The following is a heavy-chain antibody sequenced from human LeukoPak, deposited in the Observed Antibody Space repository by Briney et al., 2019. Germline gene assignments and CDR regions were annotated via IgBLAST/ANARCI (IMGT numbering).Heavy chain of an antibody. J-gene: IGHJ6*04. Sequence: GESLKISCKGSGYSFTSYWISWVRQMPGKGLEWMGRFDPSDSYTNYSPSFQGHVTISADKSVSTAYLQWSSLKASDTAMYYCARQERAGIVVVPAARDPYYYYGMDVWGKGTTVTVSS. CDR3: ARQERAGIVVVPAARDPYYYYGMDV. D-gene: IGHD2-2*01. CDR2: FDPSDSYT. V-gene: IGHV5-10-1*01. CDR1: GYSFTSYW.